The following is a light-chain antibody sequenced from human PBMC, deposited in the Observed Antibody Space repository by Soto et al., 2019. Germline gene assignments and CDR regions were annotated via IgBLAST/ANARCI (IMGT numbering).Light chain of an antibody. CDR2: AAS. CDR3: QQYGSSPEWT. CDR1: QSVSSSY. Sequence: EIVLAQSPGTLSLSLGERATLSCRASQSVSSSYLAWYQQKPGQAPRLLIFAASSRATGIPDRFSGSGSGTDFTLTISRLEPEDFAVYYCQQYGSSPEWTFGQGTKV. V-gene: IGKV3-20*01. J-gene: IGKJ1*01.